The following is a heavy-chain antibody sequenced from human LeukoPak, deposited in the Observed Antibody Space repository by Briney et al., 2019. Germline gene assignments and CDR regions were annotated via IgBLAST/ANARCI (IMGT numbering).Heavy chain of an antibody. CDR2: ISSSSSYI. Sequence: KPGGSLRLSCAASGFTFFSYTMNWVRQAPGKGLEWVSSISSSSSYIYYADSVKGRFTISRDNAKNSLYLQMNSLRAEDTAVYYCARAGYSSGWYVWFDPWGQGTLVTVSS. J-gene: IGHJ5*02. D-gene: IGHD6-19*01. V-gene: IGHV3-21*01. CDR1: GFTFFSYT. CDR3: ARAGYSSGWYVWFDP.